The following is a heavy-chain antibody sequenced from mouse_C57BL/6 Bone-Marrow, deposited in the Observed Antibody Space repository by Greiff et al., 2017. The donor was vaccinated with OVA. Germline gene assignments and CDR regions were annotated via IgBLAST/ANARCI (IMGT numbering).Heavy chain of an antibody. V-gene: IGHV5-17*01. D-gene: IGHD4-1*01. CDR3: AKTGTLDY. Sequence: VQLKESGGGLVKPGGSLKLSCAASGFTFSDYGMHWVRQAPEKGLEWVAYISSGSSTIYYADTVKGRFTISRDNAKNTLFLQMTSLRSEDTAMYYCAKTGTLDYWGQGTTLTVSS. CDR1: GFTFSDYG. CDR2: ISSGSSTI. J-gene: IGHJ2*01.